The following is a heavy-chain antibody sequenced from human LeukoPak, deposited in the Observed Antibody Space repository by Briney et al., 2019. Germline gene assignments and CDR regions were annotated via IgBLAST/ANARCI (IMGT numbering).Heavy chain of an antibody. Sequence: ASVKVSCKASGYTFTGYYMHWVRQAPGQGLEWMGWINPNSGGTNYAQKFQGRVTMTRDTSISTAYMELSRLRSDDTAVYCCARVRFGELLNNYYYYGMDVWGQGTTVTVSS. CDR2: INPNSGGT. D-gene: IGHD3-10*01. CDR1: GYTFTGYY. V-gene: IGHV1-2*02. J-gene: IGHJ6*02. CDR3: ARVRFGELLNNYYYYGMDV.